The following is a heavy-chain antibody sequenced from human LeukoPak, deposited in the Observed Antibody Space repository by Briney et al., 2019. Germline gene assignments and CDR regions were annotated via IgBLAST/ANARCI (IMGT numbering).Heavy chain of an antibody. Sequence: PGGSLRLSCAASGFTFSDYDMSWVRQAPGKGLEWVSSISLSTSGKTYADSVKGRFTISTDKAKNTLYLQMDSLRAEDTAIYYCAKALTRWAFDMWAKGQWSPSLQ. CDR1: GFTFSDYD. CDR3: AKALTRWAFDM. J-gene: IGHJ3*02. CDR2: ISLSTSGK. D-gene: IGHD3-16*01. V-gene: IGHV3-23*01.